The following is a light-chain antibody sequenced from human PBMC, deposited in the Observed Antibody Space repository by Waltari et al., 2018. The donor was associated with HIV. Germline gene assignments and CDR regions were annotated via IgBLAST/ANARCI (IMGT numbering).Light chain of an antibody. CDR1: SFNIGSNF. J-gene: IGLJ1*01. Sequence: QSVLTQPPSASGTPGQRVTIRCSGSSFNIGSNFVYWYQQLPGAAPKLLINRNNQRPSGFPDRFSGSKSGTSASLAISGLLSEDEADYYCAAWDDSLSGFYVVGTGTKVTVL. CDR3: AAWDDSLSGFYV. V-gene: IGLV1-47*01. CDR2: RNN.